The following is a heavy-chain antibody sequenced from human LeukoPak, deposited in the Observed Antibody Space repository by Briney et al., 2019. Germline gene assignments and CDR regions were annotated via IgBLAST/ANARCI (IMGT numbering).Heavy chain of an antibody. CDR3: ARKYPGSNYSYSGMDV. CDR1: GFTFSSYD. D-gene: IGHD2-2*01. V-gene: IGHV3-13*01. J-gene: IGHJ6*02. CDR2: IGTAGDT. Sequence: PGGSLRLSCAASGFTFSSYDMHWVRQATGKGLEWVSAIGTAGDTYYPGSVKGRFTISRENAKNSLYLQMNSLRAGDTAVYYCARKYPGSNYSYSGMDVWAQGTTVTVSS.